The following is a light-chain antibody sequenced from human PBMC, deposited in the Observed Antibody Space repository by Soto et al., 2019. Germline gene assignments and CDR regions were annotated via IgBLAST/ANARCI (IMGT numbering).Light chain of an antibody. CDR1: QSVSSY. CDR3: HQRSNWPPWT. V-gene: IGKV3-11*01. CDR2: AAS. Sequence: EIVLTQSPATLSLSPGERATLSCRDSQSVSSYLAWYQQKPGQAPRLLIYAASNRATGIPARYSGSGSGTDFTLTISSLEPEDVVVYYCHQRSNWPPWTFGQGTKVDIK. J-gene: IGKJ1*01.